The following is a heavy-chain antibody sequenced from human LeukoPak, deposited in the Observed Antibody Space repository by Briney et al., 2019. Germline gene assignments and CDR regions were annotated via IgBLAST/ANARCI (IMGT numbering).Heavy chain of an antibody. D-gene: IGHD3-10*01. V-gene: IGHV2-70*17. J-gene: IGHJ4*02. CDR1: GFSLTTSGMC. CDR3: VWTRFGDQGSRIDF. Sequence: ESGPTLVNPTQTLTLTCTFSGFSLTTSGMCVSWIRQPPGKALEWLARIDWDDDKFYSTSLKTRLTISKDTSKNQVVLTMTNMDPVDTATYYCVWTRFGDQGSRIDFWGQGTLVTVSS. CDR2: IDWDDDK.